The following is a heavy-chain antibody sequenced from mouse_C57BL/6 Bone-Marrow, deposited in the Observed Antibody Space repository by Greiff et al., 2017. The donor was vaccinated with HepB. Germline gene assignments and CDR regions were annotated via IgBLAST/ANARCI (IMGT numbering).Heavy chain of an antibody. CDR3: ARVYYGYWYFDV. Sequence: EVKVVGSEGGLVQPGSSMKLSCTASGFTFSDYYMALVRQVPEKGLEWVANINYDGSSTYYLDSLKSRFIISRDNAKNILYLQMSSLKSEDTATYYCARVYYGYWYFDVWGTGTTVTVSS. D-gene: IGHD1-1*01. CDR2: INYDGSST. J-gene: IGHJ1*03. V-gene: IGHV5-16*01. CDR1: GFTFSDYY.